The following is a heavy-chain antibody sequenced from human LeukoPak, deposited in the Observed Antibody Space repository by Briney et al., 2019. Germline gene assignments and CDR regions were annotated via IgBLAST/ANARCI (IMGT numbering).Heavy chain of an antibody. V-gene: IGHV4-59*01. D-gene: IGHD3-10*01. J-gene: IGHJ6*03. CDR3: ASGSYYYYYMDV. CDR1: GGSISSYY. CDR2: IYYSGST. Sequence: SETLSLTCTVSGGSISSYYWSWIRQPPGKGLEWIGYIYYSGSTNYNPSLKSRVTISVDTSKNHFSLKLSSVTAADTAVYYCASGSYYYYYMDVWGKGTSVTVSS.